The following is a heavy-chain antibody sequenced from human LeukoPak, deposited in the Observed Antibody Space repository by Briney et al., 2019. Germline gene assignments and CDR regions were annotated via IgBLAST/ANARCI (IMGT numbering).Heavy chain of an antibody. CDR1: GFTVSSNY. D-gene: IGHD6-13*01. V-gene: IGHV3-21*01. CDR3: ASAVAAAGTFDYYYGMDV. Sequence: GGSLRLSCAASGFTVSSNYMSWVRQAPGKGLEWVSSISSSSSYIYYADSVKGRFTISRDNAKNSLYLQMNSLRAEDTAVYYCASAVAAAGTFDYYYGMDVWGQGTTVTVSS. CDR2: ISSSSSYI. J-gene: IGHJ6*02.